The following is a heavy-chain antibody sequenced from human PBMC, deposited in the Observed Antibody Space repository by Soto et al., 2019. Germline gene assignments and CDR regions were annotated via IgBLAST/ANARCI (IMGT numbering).Heavy chain of an antibody. J-gene: IGHJ4*02. D-gene: IGHD1-26*01. CDR3: ARDHSTRVSYQAIFDY. V-gene: IGHV3-30-3*01. CDR1: GFTFSNYA. CDR2: ISHDGSNK. Sequence: QVKLVESGGGVVQPGRSLRLSCAASGFTFSNYAMHCVRQAPGKGLEWVAVISHDGSNKYYADSVKGRFTISRDNSKNSLFLPMNRLRAEDTAVYFYARDHSTRVSYQAIFDYWGQGALVTFSS.